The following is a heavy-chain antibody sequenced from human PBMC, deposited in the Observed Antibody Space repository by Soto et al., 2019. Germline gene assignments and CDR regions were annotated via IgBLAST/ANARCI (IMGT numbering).Heavy chain of an antibody. CDR2: ISNDAVHT. CDR3: AIGHLPWDYHSYGMDV. Sequence: EVHLVESGGGLVQPGGSLTLSCVASGFTFTTYCMHWVRQAPGKGLEYLSAISNDAVHTYYANSVKDRFTISRDNSKDTLYLHMGSLRPEDMAVYYFAIGHLPWDYHSYGMDVWGQGTTVTVSS. D-gene: IGHD7-27*01. V-gene: IGHV3-64*01. J-gene: IGHJ6*02. CDR1: GFTFTTYC.